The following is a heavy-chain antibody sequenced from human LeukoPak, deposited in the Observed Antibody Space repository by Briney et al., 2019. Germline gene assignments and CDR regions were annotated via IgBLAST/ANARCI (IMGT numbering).Heavy chain of an antibody. V-gene: IGHV3-23*01. CDR2: ISGSAGST. J-gene: IGHJ6*02. D-gene: IGHD6-6*01. Sequence: GGSLRLSCAASGFTFSSYAMSWVRQAPGKGLEWVSAISGSAGSTYYGDSVKGRFTISRDNSKNTLYLQMNSLRAADTAVYYCAKDSSSSNYYYGMDVWGQGTTVTVSS. CDR1: GFTFSSYA. CDR3: AKDSSSSNYYYGMDV.